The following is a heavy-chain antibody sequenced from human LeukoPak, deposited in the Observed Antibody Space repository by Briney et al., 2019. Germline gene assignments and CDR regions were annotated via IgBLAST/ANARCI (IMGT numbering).Heavy chain of an antibody. CDR1: GGSISSGGYY. Sequence: PSETLSLTCTVSGGSISSGGYYWSWIRQYPGKGLEWIGYIYYSGSTNYNPSLKSRVTISVDTSKNQFSLKLSSVTAADTAVYYCARHDFDRGYSYGYTGDMGYFDYWGQGTLVTVSS. CDR2: IYYSGST. CDR3: ARHDFDRGYSYGYTGDMGYFDY. V-gene: IGHV4-61*08. J-gene: IGHJ4*02. D-gene: IGHD5-18*01.